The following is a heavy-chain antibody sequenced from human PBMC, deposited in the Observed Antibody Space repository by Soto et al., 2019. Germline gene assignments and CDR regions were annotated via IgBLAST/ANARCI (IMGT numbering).Heavy chain of an antibody. CDR2: INTNNGAT. D-gene: IGHD1-1*01. Sequence: QVQLVQSGAEVKKPGAAVKVSCKAPRYIFTAYFMNRVRQAPGQGLEWMGRINTNNGATHYGLSFQGSVTMTRDKSISTAYMELSSLSSDDTAGYYCASHDPGARFDPWGQGTLGIVSS. J-gene: IGHJ5*02. CDR1: RYIFTAYF. CDR3: ASHDPGARFDP. V-gene: IGHV1-2*06.